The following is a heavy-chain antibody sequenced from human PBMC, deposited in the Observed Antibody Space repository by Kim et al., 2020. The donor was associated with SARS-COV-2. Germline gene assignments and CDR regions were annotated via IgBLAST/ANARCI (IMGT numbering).Heavy chain of an antibody. CDR3: AELEQQLGV. V-gene: IGHV1-69*01. CDR2: GTA. J-gene: IGHJ6*02. D-gene: IGHD6-13*01. Sequence: GTANYAQKFQGRVTITADESTSTAYMELSSLRSEDTAVYYCAELEQQLGVWGQGTTVTVSS.